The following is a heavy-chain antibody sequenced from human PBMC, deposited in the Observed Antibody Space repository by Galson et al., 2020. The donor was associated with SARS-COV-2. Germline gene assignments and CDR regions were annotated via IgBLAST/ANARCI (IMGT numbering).Heavy chain of an antibody. V-gene: IGHV1-69*13. Sequence: GASVKVSCKASGGTFSSYAISWVRQAPGQGLEWMGGIIPIFGTANYAQKFQGRVTITADESTSTAYMELSSLGSEDTAVYYCARFRFGDEARNYYYDGMDVWGQGTTVTVSS. J-gene: IGHJ6*02. CDR1: GGTFSSYA. CDR2: IIPIFGTA. CDR3: ARFRFGDEARNYYYDGMDV. D-gene: IGHD3-10*01.